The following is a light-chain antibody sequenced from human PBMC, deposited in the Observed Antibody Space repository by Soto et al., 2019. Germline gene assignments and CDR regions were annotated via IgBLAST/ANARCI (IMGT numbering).Light chain of an antibody. CDR3: SSYTSSSTRV. Sequence: QSALTQPPSVSGSPGQSITISCTGTSSDVGGYNYVSWYQQHPGKAPKLIIYDVSNRPSGVSNRFSGSKSGNTASLTISGLQAEDEADYYCSSYTSSSTRVFGGGTKVTVL. J-gene: IGLJ3*02. CDR1: SSDVGGYNY. V-gene: IGLV2-14*03. CDR2: DVS.